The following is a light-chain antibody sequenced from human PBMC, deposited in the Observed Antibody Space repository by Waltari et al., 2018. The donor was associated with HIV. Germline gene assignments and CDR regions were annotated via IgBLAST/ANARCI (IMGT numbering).Light chain of an antibody. V-gene: IGLV2-14*01. CDR3: SSYTSNTFWV. J-gene: IGLJ3*02. CDR1: SSDVGGYNY. Sequence: QSALTQPASVSGSPGQSITISCTGTSSDVGGYNYVSWYQQHTGKAPKFMIYEVSNRPSGVSNRFSGSKSGNTASLTISGLQADDEADYYCSSYTSNTFWVFGGGTKLTVL. CDR2: EVS.